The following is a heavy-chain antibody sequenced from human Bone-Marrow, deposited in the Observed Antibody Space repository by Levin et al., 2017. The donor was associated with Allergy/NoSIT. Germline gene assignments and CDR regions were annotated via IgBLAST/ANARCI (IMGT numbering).Heavy chain of an antibody. J-gene: IGHJ5*02. CDR3: AHSRACPMVRGVGWFDP. CDR2: IYWNDDK. Sequence: SGPTLVKPTQTLTLTCTFSGFSLSTSGVGVGWIRQPPGKALEWLALIYWNDDKRYSPSLKSRLTITKDTSKNQVVLTMTNMDPVDTATYYCAHSRACPMVRGVGWFDPWGQGTLVTVSS. V-gene: IGHV2-5*01. CDR1: GFSLSTSGVG. D-gene: IGHD3-10*01.